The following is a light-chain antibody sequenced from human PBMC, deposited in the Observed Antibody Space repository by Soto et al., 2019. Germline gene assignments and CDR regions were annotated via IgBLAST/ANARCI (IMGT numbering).Light chain of an antibody. CDR1: QSVSDY. Sequence: ETVLTQSPARLSLSPGERATLSCRAGQSVSDYLAWYQQKPSQPPRLLFFDASNRVTGVPARFSAGGSGTDFTLIISNLEPEDFAVYYCQQRVNWPRTFGGGTKVEI. CDR3: QQRVNWPRT. J-gene: IGKJ4*01. V-gene: IGKV3-11*01. CDR2: DAS.